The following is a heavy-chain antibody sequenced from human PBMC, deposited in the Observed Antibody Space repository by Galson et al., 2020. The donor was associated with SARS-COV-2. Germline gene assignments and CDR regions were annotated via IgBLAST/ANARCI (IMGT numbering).Heavy chain of an antibody. Sequence: NSGGSLRLSCAASGFTFSSYSMNWVRQAPGKGLEWVSSISSSSSYIYYVDSVKGRFTISRDNAKNSLYLQMNSLRAEDTAVYYCARWARGYSSGWYQEYYYYYMDVWGKGTTVTVSS. CDR3: ARWARGYSSGWYQEYYYYYMDV. CDR1: GFTFSSYS. CDR2: ISSSSSYI. J-gene: IGHJ6*03. D-gene: IGHD6-19*01. V-gene: IGHV3-21*01.